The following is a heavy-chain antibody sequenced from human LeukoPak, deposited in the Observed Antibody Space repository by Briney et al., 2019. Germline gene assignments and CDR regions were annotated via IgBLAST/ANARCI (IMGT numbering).Heavy chain of an antibody. CDR1: GGSISSGGYY. D-gene: IGHD3-22*01. CDR2: IYYSGST. V-gene: IGHV4-31*03. J-gene: IGHJ4*02. Sequence: SQTLSLTCTVSGGSISSGGYYWSWIRQHPGKGLEWIGYIYYSGSTYYNPSLKSRVTISVDTSKNQFSLKLSSVTAADTAVYYCARDPGNYYDISGYFDYWGQGTLVTVSS. CDR3: ARDPGNYYDISGYFDY.